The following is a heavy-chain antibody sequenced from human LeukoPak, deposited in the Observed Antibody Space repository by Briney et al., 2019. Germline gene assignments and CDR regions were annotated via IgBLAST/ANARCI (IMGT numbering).Heavy chain of an antibody. CDR3: AAPYTSSWFDL. Sequence: SVKVSCKASGFTFTRRSAVQSVRQARGQRLEWIGWIVVDSDNTNYAENFQGRVTITRDMSASTSYMELSSLRSEDTAVYFCAAPYTSSWFDLWGQGTLVTVSS. CDR2: IVVDSDNT. CDR1: GFTFTRRSA. V-gene: IGHV1-58*01. J-gene: IGHJ5*02. D-gene: IGHD6-13*01.